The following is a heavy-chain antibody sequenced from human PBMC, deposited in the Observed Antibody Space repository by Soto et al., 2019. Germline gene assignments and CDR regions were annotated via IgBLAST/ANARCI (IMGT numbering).Heavy chain of an antibody. J-gene: IGHJ4*02. CDR3: ARGIQLRLGELSISYYFDY. CDR1: GFTFSSYD. V-gene: IGHV3-13*01. Sequence: GVSLRLSCAASGFTFSSYDMHWVRQATGKGLQWVSAIGTAGDTYYPGSVKGRFTISRENAKNSLCLQMNSLRAGDTAVYYCARGIQLRLGELSISYYFDYWGQGTLVTVSS. CDR2: IGTAGDT. D-gene: IGHD3-16*02.